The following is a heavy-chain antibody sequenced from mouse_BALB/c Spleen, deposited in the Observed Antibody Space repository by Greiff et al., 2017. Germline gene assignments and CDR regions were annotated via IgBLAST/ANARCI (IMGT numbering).Heavy chain of an antibody. V-gene: IGHV5-4*02. J-gene: IGHJ3*01. CDR2: ISDGGSYT. CDR3: ARDTRPY. D-gene: IGHD1-2*01. CDR1: GFTFSDYY. Sequence: EVKLVESGGGLVKPGGSLKLSCAASGFTFSDYYMYWVRQTPEKRLEWVATISDGGSYTYYPDSVKGRFTISRDNAKNNLYLQMSSLKSEDTAMYYCARDTRPYWGQGTLVTVSA.